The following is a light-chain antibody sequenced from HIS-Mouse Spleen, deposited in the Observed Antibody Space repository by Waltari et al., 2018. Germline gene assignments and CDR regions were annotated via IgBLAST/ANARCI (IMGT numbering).Light chain of an antibody. V-gene: IGLV3-10*01. CDR2: EDS. CDR3: YSTDSSGNHRV. CDR1: ALPKKY. Sequence: SYELTQPPSVSVSPGQTARITCSGDALPKKYSYWYQQKSGQAPVLVIYEDSKRPSGISKRFSGSRSGTMATLTISGAQVEDEADYYCYSTDSSGNHRVFGGGTKLTVL. J-gene: IGLJ2*01.